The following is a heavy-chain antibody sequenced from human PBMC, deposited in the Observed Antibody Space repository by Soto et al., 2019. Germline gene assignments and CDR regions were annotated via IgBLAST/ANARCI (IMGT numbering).Heavy chain of an antibody. V-gene: IGHV3-66*04. CDR1: GVTVSSNY. Sequence: EVQLVESGGGLVQPGGSLRLSCAASGVTVSSNYMSWVRQAPGKGLEWVSVIYSGGSTYYADSVKGRFTISRDNSKNTLDLQMNSLRAEDTAVYYCARHVYLSGGASFAYWGQGTLVTFSS. CDR3: ARHVYLSGGASFAY. J-gene: IGHJ4*02. CDR2: IYSGGST. D-gene: IGHD2-8*02.